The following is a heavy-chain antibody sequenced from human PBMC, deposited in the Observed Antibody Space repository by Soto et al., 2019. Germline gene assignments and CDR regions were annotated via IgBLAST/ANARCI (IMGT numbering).Heavy chain of an antibody. Sequence: EVQLGESGGGLVKPGGSLRLSCAASGFTFSNAWMNWVRQAPGKGLEWVGRIKSKTDGGTTDYAAPVKGRFTISRDDSKNTLYLQMNSLKTEDTAVYYCTTEYATWLWVSWFDPWGQGTLVTVSS. CDR3: TTEYATWLWVSWFDP. V-gene: IGHV3-15*07. D-gene: IGHD3-22*01. CDR2: IKSKTDGGTT. CDR1: GFTFSNAW. J-gene: IGHJ5*02.